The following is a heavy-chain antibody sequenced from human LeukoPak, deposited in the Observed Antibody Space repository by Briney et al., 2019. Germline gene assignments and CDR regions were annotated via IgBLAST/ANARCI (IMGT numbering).Heavy chain of an antibody. D-gene: IGHD3-10*02. CDR3: AREPRFGHYYMAV. V-gene: IGHV1-69*05. CDR1: GGTFSSYA. Sequence: SVKVSCKASGGTFSSYAISWVRQAPGQGLEWMGRIIPIFGTANYAQKFQGRVTITTDESTSTAYMELSSLRSEDMAVSYCAREPRFGHYYMAVWGKGTTVTVSS. J-gene: IGHJ6*03. CDR2: IIPIFGTA.